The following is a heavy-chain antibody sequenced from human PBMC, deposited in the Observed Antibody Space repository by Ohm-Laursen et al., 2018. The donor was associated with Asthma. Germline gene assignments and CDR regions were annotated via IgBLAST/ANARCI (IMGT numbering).Heavy chain of an antibody. D-gene: IGHD3-16*01. CDR2: IYYGGST. Sequence: GTLSLTCTVSGGSIISSYYYWGWIRQPPGKGLEWIGSIYYGGSTYYNPSLKSRVTMSVDTSKNQFSLQLYSVTAADTAVYFCARHNWGDSGVLPHWFDPWGQGTLVTVSS. CDR3: ARHNWGDSGVLPHWFDP. V-gene: IGHV4-39*01. CDR1: GGSIISSYYY. J-gene: IGHJ5*02.